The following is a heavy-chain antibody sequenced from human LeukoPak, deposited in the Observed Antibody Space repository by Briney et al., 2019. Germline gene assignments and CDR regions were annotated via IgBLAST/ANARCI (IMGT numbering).Heavy chain of an antibody. V-gene: IGHV3-23*01. CDR1: GFTFSSYA. CDR2: ISASGGTT. J-gene: IGHJ4*02. CDR3: AKVRNYFDSSGCHFDY. Sequence: TGGSLRLSCAASGFTFSSYAMTWVRQAPGKGLEWVSVISASGGTTYYGDSVKGRFTISRDNSKNTLYLQMNRLRAEDTAVYYCAKVRNYFDSSGCHFDYWGQGTPVTVSS. D-gene: IGHD3-22*01.